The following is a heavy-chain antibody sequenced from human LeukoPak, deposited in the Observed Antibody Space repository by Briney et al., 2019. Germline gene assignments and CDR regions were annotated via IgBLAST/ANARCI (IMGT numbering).Heavy chain of an antibody. J-gene: IGHJ4*02. D-gene: IGHD2-15*01. Sequence: SETLSLTCTVSGGSISSYYWSWIRQPPGKGLEWIGYIYYSGSTNYNPSLKSRVTISVDTSKNQFSLKLSSVTAADTAVYYCATGPPLVVVAASVYWGQGTLVTVSS. V-gene: IGHV4-59*08. CDR3: ATGPPLVVVAASVY. CDR2: IYYSGST. CDR1: GGSISSYY.